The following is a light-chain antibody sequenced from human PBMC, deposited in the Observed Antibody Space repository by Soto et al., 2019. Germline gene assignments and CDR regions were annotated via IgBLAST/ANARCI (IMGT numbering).Light chain of an antibody. CDR1: QSVGSN. CDR2: GAS. Sequence: EIVMTQSPATLSVSPGERATLSCRASQSVGSNLAWYQQKPDRAPRLLIYGASTRATGIPSKFSGSGSGTEFTLTISSLQSEDSAVYYCQQYNYLIPFGQGTRLEIK. V-gene: IGKV3-15*01. J-gene: IGKJ5*01. CDR3: QQYNYLIP.